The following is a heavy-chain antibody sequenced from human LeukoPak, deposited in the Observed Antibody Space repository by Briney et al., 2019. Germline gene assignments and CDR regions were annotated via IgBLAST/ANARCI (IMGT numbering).Heavy chain of an antibody. CDR2: ISSSRSYI. Sequence: GGSLRLSCAASGFTFSSYTMNWVRQAPGEGLEWVSSISSSRSYIYYADSVKGRFTISRDNDKNSLYLQINSLRDEDTAVYYCASDMGVVVVPAAMRSFYYGRDVWGQGTTVTVSS. CDR3: ASDMGVVVVPAAMRSFYYGRDV. J-gene: IGHJ6*02. CDR1: GFTFSSYT. D-gene: IGHD2-2*01. V-gene: IGHV3-21*01.